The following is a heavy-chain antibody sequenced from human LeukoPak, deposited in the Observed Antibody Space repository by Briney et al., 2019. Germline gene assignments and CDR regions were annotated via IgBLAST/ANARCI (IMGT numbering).Heavy chain of an antibody. CDR1: GFTFSTYW. Sequence: PGGSLRLSCAASGFTFSTYWMSWVRQAPGEGLEWVAKIKPDGSEKYYLDSVEGRFTISRDNAKDSVFLQVNGLSVEDTAVYYCVRDWYTTAVGSAFDYWGQGTLVTVSS. D-gene: IGHD6-13*01. CDR2: IKPDGSEK. CDR3: VRDWYTTAVGSAFDY. J-gene: IGHJ4*02. V-gene: IGHV3-7*01.